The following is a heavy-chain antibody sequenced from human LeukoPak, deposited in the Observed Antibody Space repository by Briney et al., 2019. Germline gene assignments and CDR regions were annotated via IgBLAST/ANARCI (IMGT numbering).Heavy chain of an antibody. Sequence: GGSLRLSCAASGFTFSTYGMHWVRQAPGKGLEWVAFIRYDGSNKYYADSVKGRFTISRDSSKNTLYLQMNSLRTEDTAVYYCAKAQLRIDYLEYWGQGTLVTVSS. CDR1: GFTFSTYG. D-gene: IGHD2-2*01. J-gene: IGHJ4*02. CDR2: IRYDGSNK. V-gene: IGHV3-30*02. CDR3: AKAQLRIDYLEY.